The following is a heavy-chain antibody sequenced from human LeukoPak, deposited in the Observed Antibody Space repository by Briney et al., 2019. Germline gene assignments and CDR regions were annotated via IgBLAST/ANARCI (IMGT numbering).Heavy chain of an antibody. D-gene: IGHD1-26*01. CDR2: ISGSGGST. CDR1: GFTFSSYG. V-gene: IGHV3-23*01. CDR3: AKESVGAIFEATVDY. J-gene: IGHJ4*02. Sequence: GGTLRLSCAASGFTFSSYGMSWVRQAPGKGLEWVSAISGSGGSTYYADSVKGRFTISRDNSKNTLYLQMNSLRAEDTAVYYCAKESVGAIFEATVDYWGQGTLVTVSS.